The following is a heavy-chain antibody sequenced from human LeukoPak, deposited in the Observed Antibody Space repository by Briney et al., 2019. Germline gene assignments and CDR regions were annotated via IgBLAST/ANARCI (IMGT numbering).Heavy chain of an antibody. CDR3: ASDRYYYGSGSHAY. D-gene: IGHD3-10*01. CDR1: GFTFSSYS. V-gene: IGHV3-48*01. CDR2: IGTSRSTI. J-gene: IGHJ4*02. Sequence: PGGSLRLSCAASGFTFSSYSMNWVRQAPGKGLEWVSDIGTSRSTIYYADSVKGRFTISRDNAKNSLYLQMNSLRAEDTAVYNCASDRYYYGSGSHAYWGQGTLVTVSS.